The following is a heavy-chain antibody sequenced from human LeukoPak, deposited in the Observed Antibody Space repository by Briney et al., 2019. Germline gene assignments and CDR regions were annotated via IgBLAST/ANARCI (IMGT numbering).Heavy chain of an antibody. CDR2: IKQDGSEK. V-gene: IGHV3-7*01. D-gene: IGHD5-18*01. Sequence: GGPLRLSCAASGFTFSSYWMSWVRQAPGKGLEWVANIKQDGSEKYYVDSVKGRFTISRDNAKNSVYLQMNSLRAEDTAVYYCARRATTERGHSYGLDFWGQGTLVTVSS. J-gene: IGHJ4*02. CDR1: GFTFSSYW. CDR3: ARRATTERGHSYGLDF.